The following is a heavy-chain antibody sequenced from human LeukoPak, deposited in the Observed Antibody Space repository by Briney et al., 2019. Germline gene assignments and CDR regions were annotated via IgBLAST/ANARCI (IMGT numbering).Heavy chain of an antibody. J-gene: IGHJ4*02. V-gene: IGHV4-38-2*01. CDR2: IYHSGST. CDR3: ARHLTDGDYYFDY. CDR1: DYSISSGYY. D-gene: IGHD4-17*01. Sequence: SETLSLTCAVSDYSISSGYYWGWIRPPPGKGLEWIGSIYHSGSTYYNPSLKSRVTISVDTSKNQFSLKLSSVTAADTAVYYCARHLTDGDYYFDYWGQGTLVTVSS.